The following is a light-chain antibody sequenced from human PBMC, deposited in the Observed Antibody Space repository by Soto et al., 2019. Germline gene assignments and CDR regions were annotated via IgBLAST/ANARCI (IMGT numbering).Light chain of an antibody. J-gene: IGLJ2*01. CDR3: CSYAGSYVV. V-gene: IGLV2-11*01. Sequence: QSVLTQPRSVSGSPGQSVTISCTGTSSDVGGYDYVSWYQQYPGKAPKLMIYDVTKRPSGVPHRFSGSKSGNTASLTISGLQAEDDADYYCCSYAGSYVVFGGGTKLTVL. CDR1: SSDVGGYDY. CDR2: DVT.